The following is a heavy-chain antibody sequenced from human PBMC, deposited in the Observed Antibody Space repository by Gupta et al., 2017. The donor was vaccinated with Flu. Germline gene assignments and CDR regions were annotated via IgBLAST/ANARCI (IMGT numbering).Heavy chain of an antibody. V-gene: IGHV1-18*01. D-gene: IGHD2-21*02. Sequence: QVQLVQSGGEVKEPGASVKVSCKASGYTFTDYGINWVRQAPGQGLEWMGWISAYNGNIKYAQRFQGRVTMTTDTSTNTDYMELRSLGYDDTALYYCARDRAFGGVVVTGAVDFWGQGTPGTVSS. J-gene: IGHJ4*02. CDR2: ISAYNGNI. CDR1: GYTFTDYG. CDR3: ARDRAFGGVVVTGAVDF.